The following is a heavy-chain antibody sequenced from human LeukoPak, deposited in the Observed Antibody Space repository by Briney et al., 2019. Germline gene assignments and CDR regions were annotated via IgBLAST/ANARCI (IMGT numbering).Heavy chain of an antibody. CDR3: AKEGEFGELFLFYFDS. Sequence: ASVKVSCKASGYTFASYAMNWVRQAPGQGLEWMGWINPNSGGTNYAQKFQGRVTMTRDTSISTAYMELSRLRSDDTAVYYCAKEGEFGELFLFYFDSWGQGTLVTVSS. V-gene: IGHV1-2*02. J-gene: IGHJ4*02. D-gene: IGHD3-10*01. CDR2: INPNSGGT. CDR1: GYTFASYA.